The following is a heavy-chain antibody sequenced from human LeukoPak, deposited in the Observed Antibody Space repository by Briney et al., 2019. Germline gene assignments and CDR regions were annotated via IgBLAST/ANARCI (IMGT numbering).Heavy chain of an antibody. CDR2: ISSSSSYI. D-gene: IGHD3-22*01. CDR1: GFTFSSYS. Sequence: GGSLRLSCAASGFTFSSYSMNWVRQAPGKGLEWVSSISSSSSYIYYADSVKGRFTISRDNAKNSLYLQMNSLRAEDTAVYYCARDRGGYYGSSGSHFDYWGQGTLVTVSS. J-gene: IGHJ4*02. CDR3: ARDRGGYYGSSGSHFDY. V-gene: IGHV3-21*01.